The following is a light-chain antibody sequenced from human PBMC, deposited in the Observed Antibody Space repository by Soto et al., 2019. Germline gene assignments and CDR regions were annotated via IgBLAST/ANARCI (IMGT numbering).Light chain of an antibody. Sequence: QSVLTQPPSASGTPGQRVTISCSGSSSNIGSNSIYWYQQLPGTAPKLIIYRNNQRPSGVPDRFSGSKSGTSASLAISGLRSEDEADYYCAAWDDRRSGVVFGGGTKLTVL. CDR2: RNN. V-gene: IGLV1-47*01. J-gene: IGLJ2*01. CDR3: AAWDDRRSGVV. CDR1: SSNIGSNS.